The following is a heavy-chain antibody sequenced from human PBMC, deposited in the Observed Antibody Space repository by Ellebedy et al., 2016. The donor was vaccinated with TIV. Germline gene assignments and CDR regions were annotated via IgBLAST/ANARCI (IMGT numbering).Heavy chain of an antibody. J-gene: IGHJ6*02. Sequence: GESLKISXKGSGYSFTSYWIGWVRQMPGKGLEWMGIIYPGDSDTRYSPSFQGQVTISADKSISTAYLQWSSLKASDTAMYYCATTSYGDYGLHYYYYGMDVWGQGTTVTVSS. CDR1: GYSFTSYW. CDR2: IYPGDSDT. D-gene: IGHD4-17*01. CDR3: ATTSYGDYGLHYYYYGMDV. V-gene: IGHV5-51*01.